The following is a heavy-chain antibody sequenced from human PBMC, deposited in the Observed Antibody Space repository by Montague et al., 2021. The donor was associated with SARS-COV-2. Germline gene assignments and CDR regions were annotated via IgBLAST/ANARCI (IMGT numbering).Heavy chain of an antibody. CDR3: ASPKEGSGYYRPFDY. CDR2: IYHTGNT. Sequence: SETLSLTCGVSGASVTSTNWWSWDRQPTGKGLEWIGEIYHTGNTNYSPSLKNRVSISLDKSKNQLSLRMNSVTAADTAVYYCASPKEGSGYYRPFDYWGQGILVTVSS. D-gene: IGHD3-22*01. V-gene: IGHV4-4*02. J-gene: IGHJ4*02. CDR1: GASVTSTNW.